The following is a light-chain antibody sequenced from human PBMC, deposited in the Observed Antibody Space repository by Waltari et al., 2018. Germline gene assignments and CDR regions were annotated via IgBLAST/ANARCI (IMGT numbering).Light chain of an antibody. V-gene: IGLV2-8*01. CDR3: SSYGGSNDFGV. Sequence: QSALTQPPSASGSLGQSVIISCTGTSSDIGGYYYVSWYQQHPCRAPKLMIYEVNKLPSGVPDRFSGSKSGNTASLTVSGLLAEDEADYYCSSYGGSNDFGVFGAGTKLTVL. CDR1: SSDIGGYYY. CDR2: EVN. J-gene: IGLJ2*01.